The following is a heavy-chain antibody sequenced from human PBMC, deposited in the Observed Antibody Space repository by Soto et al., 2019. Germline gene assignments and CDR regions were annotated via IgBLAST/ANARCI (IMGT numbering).Heavy chain of an antibody. V-gene: IGHV2-5*02. CDR1: GFSLSTSGVG. J-gene: IGHJ6*03. CDR3: ARLRVLRFFNWLPENNYYFYMDV. D-gene: IGHD3-9*01. CDR2: IYWDDDK. Sequence: SGPTLVNPTQTLTLTCTFSGFSLSTSGVGVGWIRQPPGKALEWLALIYWDDDKRYSPSLKSRLTITKDTSKNQVVLTMTNMDDVHTVAYYCARLRVLRFFNWLPENNYYFYMDVWGKRTTVAVSS.